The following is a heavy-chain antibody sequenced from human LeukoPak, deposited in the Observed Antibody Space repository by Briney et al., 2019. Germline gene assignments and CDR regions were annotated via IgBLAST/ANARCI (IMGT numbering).Heavy chain of an antibody. CDR1: GFTFSSYA. J-gene: IGHJ2*01. V-gene: IGHV3-23*01. Sequence: GTLSLSCAAPGFTFSSYAMSGVGPAPAKGLDWVAVIGGSGGGTYYADSVKGRFNTSLDNSKNTLYLQKNSLRAEDTAVYYCAKAVGFWDFDLWGRGTLVTVSS. CDR3: AKAVGFWDFDL. CDR2: IGGSGGGT. D-gene: IGHD1-26*01.